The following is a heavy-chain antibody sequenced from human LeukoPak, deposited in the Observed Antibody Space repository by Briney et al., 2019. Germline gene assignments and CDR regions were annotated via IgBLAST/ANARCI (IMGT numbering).Heavy chain of an antibody. CDR2: IYYSGST. D-gene: IGHD1-26*01. Sequence: TSETLSLTCTVSGGSISTYYGNWIRQAPGEGLEWIGYIYYSGSTNYNPSLKSRVTMSVDTSRNQFSLKLSSVTAADTAVYYCARESPVGAIDYWGQGILVTVSS. CDR1: GGSISTYY. CDR3: ARESPVGAIDY. J-gene: IGHJ4*02. V-gene: IGHV4-59*01.